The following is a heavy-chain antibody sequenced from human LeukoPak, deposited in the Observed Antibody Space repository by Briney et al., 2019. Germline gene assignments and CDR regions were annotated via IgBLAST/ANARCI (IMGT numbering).Heavy chain of an antibody. D-gene: IGHD5-18*01. CDR1: RFTFSSYG. CDR3: AKQVDTAMVDY. J-gene: IGHJ4*02. CDR2: IWYGGSNK. V-gene: IGHV3-33*06. Sequence: PGGSLRLSCAASRFTFSSYGMHWVRPAPGKGVEWVAVIWYGGSNKYYADSVKGRFTISRENSKNTLYLQMNSLRAEDTAVYYCAKQVDTAMVDYWGQGTLVTVSS.